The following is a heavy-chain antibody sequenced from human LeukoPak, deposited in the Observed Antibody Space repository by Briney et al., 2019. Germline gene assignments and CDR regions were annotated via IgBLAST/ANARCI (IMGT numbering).Heavy chain of an antibody. Sequence: KPSETQSLTCTVYGASVSSYYSCWVRQPPGKGLEWIGSIHNGGSTYNDPSLKSRVTISVDTSKNQFSLKLSSVTAADTAVFYCARHIRAWDGSGWSGLWDYWGQGNLVTVSS. CDR1: GASVSSYY. CDR2: IHNGGST. J-gene: IGHJ4*02. CDR3: ARHIRAWDGSGWSGLWDY. D-gene: IGHD6-19*01. V-gene: IGHV4-39*01.